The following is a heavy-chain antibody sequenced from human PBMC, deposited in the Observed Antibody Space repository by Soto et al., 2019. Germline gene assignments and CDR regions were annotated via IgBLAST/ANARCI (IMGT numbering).Heavy chain of an antibody. CDR2: IWYDGSNE. CDR1: GFTFSSYG. J-gene: IGHJ6*02. V-gene: IGHV3-33*01. CDR3: ARVGPLTTNYGMDV. D-gene: IGHD4-4*01. Sequence: QVQMEESGGGVVQPGRSLRLSCAASGFTFSSYGMHWVRQAPGKGLEWVAVIWYDGSNEHYADSVKGRFTISRDNSKNTRDLQMNSLRAEDTAVYYCARVGPLTTNYGMDVWGQGTTVTGSS.